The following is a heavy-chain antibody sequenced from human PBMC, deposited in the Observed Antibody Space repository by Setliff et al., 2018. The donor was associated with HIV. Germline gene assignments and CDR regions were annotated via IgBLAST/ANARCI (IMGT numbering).Heavy chain of an antibody. CDR1: GRSFSGYY. D-gene: IGHD3-22*01. V-gene: IGHV4-34*01. Sequence: PSETLSLTCAVYGRSFSGYYWNWIRQSPGKGLEWIGEINHSGGTNYNPSLKSRVTMSVDTSKNQFPLRLTSVTAADTAVYFCARLRITMIMMLNYFDYWGQGTLVTVSS. CDR2: INHSGGT. CDR3: ARLRITMIMMLNYFDY. J-gene: IGHJ4*02.